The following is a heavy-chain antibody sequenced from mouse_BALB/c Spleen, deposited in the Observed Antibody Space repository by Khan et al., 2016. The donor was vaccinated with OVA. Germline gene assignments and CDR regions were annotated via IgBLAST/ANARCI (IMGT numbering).Heavy chain of an antibody. V-gene: IGHV2-6-1*01. J-gene: IGHJ4*01. CDR1: GFSLTNYG. D-gene: IGHD2-10*01. CDR2: IWSDGST. CDR3: ARQPYYHYNIMDY. Sequence: QVQLKESGPGLVAPSQSLSITCTISGFSLTNYGIHWVRQPPGKGLEWLVMIWSDGSTTYNSAIKSRLSISKDNSKSQVFLKMNSLQTDDTAMYYCARQPYYHYNIMDYWGQGTSVTVSS.